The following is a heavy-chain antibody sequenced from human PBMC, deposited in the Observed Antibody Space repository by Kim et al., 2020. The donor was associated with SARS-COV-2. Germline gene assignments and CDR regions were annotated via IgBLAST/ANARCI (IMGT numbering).Heavy chain of an antibody. D-gene: IGHD3-3*01. J-gene: IGHJ5*02. Sequence: GGSLRLSCAASGFTFSSYSMNWVRQAPGKGLEWVSSISSSSSYIYYADSVKGRFTISRDNAKNSLYLQMNSLRAEDTAVYYCARDTTITIFGVDSSGGWFDPWGQGTLVTVSS. CDR3: ARDTTITIFGVDSSGGWFDP. V-gene: IGHV3-21*01. CDR1: GFTFSSYS. CDR2: ISSSSSYI.